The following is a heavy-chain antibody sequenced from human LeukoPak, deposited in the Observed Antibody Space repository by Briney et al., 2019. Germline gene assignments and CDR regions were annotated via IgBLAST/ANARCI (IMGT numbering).Heavy chain of an antibody. D-gene: IGHD3-10*01. CDR3: ARDRIAISQWFGDLLKYYGMDV. J-gene: IGHJ6*02. Sequence: ASVRVSCMASGYTFSDYYLHWVRQAPGQGLEWMGWIDPNSGGTNYAQKFQGRVTMTRDTSINTAYMELTSLRSDDTAVYYCARDRIAISQWFGDLLKYYGMDVWGLGTTVAVSS. V-gene: IGHV1-2*02. CDR2: IDPNSGGT. CDR1: GYTFSDYY.